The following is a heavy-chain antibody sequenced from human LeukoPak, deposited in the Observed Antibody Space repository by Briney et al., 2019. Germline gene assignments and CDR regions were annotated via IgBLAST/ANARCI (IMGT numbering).Heavy chain of an antibody. CDR1: GFSFSGYG. J-gene: IGHJ4*02. V-gene: IGHV3-30*02. Sequence: GGSLRLSCAASGFSFSGYGMHWVRQAPGRGLEWVAFIRYDGSNEYYADSVKGRFTISRDKSKNTLSLQMNGLRAEDTALYYCAKPKGILTGYYLDYWGQGTLVTVSS. CDR2: IRYDGSNE. D-gene: IGHD3-9*01. CDR3: AKPKGILTGYYLDY.